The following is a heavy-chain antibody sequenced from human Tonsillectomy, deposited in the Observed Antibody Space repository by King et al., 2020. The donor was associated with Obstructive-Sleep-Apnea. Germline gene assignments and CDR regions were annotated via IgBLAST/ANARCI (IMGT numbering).Heavy chain of an antibody. D-gene: IGHD5-24*01. CDR1: GGSISSYY. CDR2: IYYSGST. CDR3: ARDRGYNYDYFDY. J-gene: IGHJ4*02. V-gene: IGHV4-59*01. Sequence: QLQESGPGLVKPSETLSLTCTVSGGSISSYYWTWIRQPPGKGLEWIGYIYYSGSTSINPSLRSRATISADTSKNQFSLKLSSVTAADTAVYFCARDRGYNYDYFDYWGQGTLVTVSS.